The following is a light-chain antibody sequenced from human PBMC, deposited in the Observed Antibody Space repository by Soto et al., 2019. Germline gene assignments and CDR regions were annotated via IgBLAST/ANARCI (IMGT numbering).Light chain of an antibody. CDR3: QQYDIWPPT. V-gene: IGKV3-15*01. CDR1: QSVSSN. J-gene: IGKJ5*01. Sequence: EIVMTQSPATLSVSPGARASLSCRASQSVSSNLAWYQQKPGQGPRLLIYGASTRAPGIPASFSGSGSGTEFTLAINSLQSEDFAVYYCQQYDIWPPTFGQGTRLEI. CDR2: GAS.